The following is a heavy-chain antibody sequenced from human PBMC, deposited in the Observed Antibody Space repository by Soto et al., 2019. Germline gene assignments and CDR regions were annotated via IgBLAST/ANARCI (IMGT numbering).Heavy chain of an antibody. CDR1: GYTFTSYD. CDR3: AGGIVLVPAAISRQHNWFGP. J-gene: IGHJ5*02. D-gene: IGHD2-2*02. V-gene: IGHV1-8*01. CDR2: MNPNSGNT. Sequence: QVQLVQSGAEVKKPGASVKVSCKASGYTFTSYDINWVRQATGQGLEWMGWMNPNSGNTGYAQKFQGRVASARMTYRRNAYMELSSLGSEDTAVYYCAGGIVLVPAAISRQHNWFGPWGPGTLGTVCS.